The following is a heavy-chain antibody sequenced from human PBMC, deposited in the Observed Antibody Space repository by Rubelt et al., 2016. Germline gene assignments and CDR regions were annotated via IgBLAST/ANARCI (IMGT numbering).Heavy chain of an antibody. J-gene: IGHJ4*02. Sequence: QVQLVQSGAEVKKPGASVKVSCKVSGYTLPELSMHWVRQAPGKGLEWMGGFDHEDGETIYAQKFQCRVTRTEDTSTDTAYMGLSSLRSEDTAVYYCATASPYCSGGSCYWGQGTLVTVSS. D-gene: IGHD2-15*01. CDR1: GYTLPELS. CDR2: FDHEDGET. V-gene: IGHV1-24*01. CDR3: ATASPYCSGGSCY.